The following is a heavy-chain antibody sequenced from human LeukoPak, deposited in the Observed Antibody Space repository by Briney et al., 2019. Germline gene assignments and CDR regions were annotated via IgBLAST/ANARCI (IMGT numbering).Heavy chain of an antibody. D-gene: IGHD3-22*01. J-gene: IGHJ4*02. Sequence: GGSLRLSCAASGFTFSSYAMSWVRQAPGKGLEWVLVISGSGGSTYYADSVKGRFTISRDNSKNTLYLQMNSLRAEDTAVYYCAKAQYYYDSSGYYYEHLFDYWGQGTLVTVSS. CDR3: AKAQYYYDSSGYYYEHLFDY. V-gene: IGHV3-23*01. CDR2: ISGSGGST. CDR1: GFTFSSYA.